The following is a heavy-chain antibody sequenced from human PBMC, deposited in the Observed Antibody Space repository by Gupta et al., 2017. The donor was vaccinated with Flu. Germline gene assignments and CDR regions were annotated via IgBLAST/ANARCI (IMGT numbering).Heavy chain of an antibody. J-gene: IGHJ4*02. Sequence: EMQLVESGGGLVQPGGSLRLSCAASGFTFSSSYLQWVRQAPGKVLVRFSRIQPVGSSTTSAESVKGRFTISRDNAQNTLYLQMNSLGDDYTAVYYCSTVPSVCWGQGTLVTVSS. CDR1: GFTFSSSY. D-gene: IGHD2-8*01. CDR2: IQPVGSST. CDR3: STVPSVC. V-gene: IGHV3-74*03.